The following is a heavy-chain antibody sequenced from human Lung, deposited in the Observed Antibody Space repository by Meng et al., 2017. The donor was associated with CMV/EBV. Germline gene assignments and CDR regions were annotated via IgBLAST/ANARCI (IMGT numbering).Heavy chain of an antibody. CDR2: IIPIFGTA. CDR3: ARAVDYYYYYGMDV. V-gene: IGHV1-69*05. Sequence: SXXVSXXASRGTFSSYAISWVRQAPGQGLEWMGGIIPIFGTANYAQKFQGRVTITTDESTSTAYMELSSLRSEDTAVYYCARAVDYYYYYGMDVWGQGSSVTVSS. CDR1: RGTFSSYA. J-gene: IGHJ6*02.